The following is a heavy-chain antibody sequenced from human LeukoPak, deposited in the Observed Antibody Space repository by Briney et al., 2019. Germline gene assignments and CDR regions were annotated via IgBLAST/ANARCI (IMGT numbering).Heavy chain of an antibody. D-gene: IGHD3-10*01. J-gene: IGHJ4*02. Sequence: ASVKVSCKASGYTFTSYAMHWVRQAPGQRPEWMGWINAGNGNTKYSQKFQGRVTITRDTSASTAYMELSSLRSEDTAVYYCARGFLGGFGDYWGQGTLVTVSS. CDR2: INAGNGNT. CDR1: GYTFTSYA. CDR3: ARGFLGGFGDY. V-gene: IGHV1-3*01.